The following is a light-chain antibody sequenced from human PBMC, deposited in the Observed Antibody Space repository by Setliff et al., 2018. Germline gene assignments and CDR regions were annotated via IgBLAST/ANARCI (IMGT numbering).Light chain of an antibody. CDR1: SSDVGAYSH. CDR3: MSYTTIRTYV. V-gene: IGLV2-14*01. CDR2: EVS. Sequence: QSVLTQPASVSGPPGQSITISCAGTSSDVGAYSHVSWYQQYPGKAPKLMISEVSNRPSGASYRFSGSKSGNTASLTISGLQAEDEADYYCMSYTTIRTYVFGTGTKVTVL. J-gene: IGLJ1*01.